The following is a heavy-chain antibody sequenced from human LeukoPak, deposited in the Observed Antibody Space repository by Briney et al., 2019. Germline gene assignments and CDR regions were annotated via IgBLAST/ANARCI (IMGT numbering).Heavy chain of an antibody. V-gene: IGHV3-33*01. CDR3: ARGRPTGYSSGWLPFDY. CDR2: IWYDGSNK. CDR1: GFTFSSYG. J-gene: IGHJ4*02. Sequence: PGGSLRLSCAASGFTFSSYGMHWVRQAPGKGLEWVAVIWYDGSNKYYADSVKGRFTISRDNAKNTLYLQMNSLRAEDTAVYYCARGRPTGYSSGWLPFDYWGQGTLVTVSS. D-gene: IGHD6-19*01.